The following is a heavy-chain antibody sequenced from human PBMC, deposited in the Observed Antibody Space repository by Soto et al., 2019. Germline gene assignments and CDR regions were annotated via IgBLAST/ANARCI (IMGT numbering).Heavy chain of an antibody. CDR1: GFTFSSYS. D-gene: IGHD6-19*01. CDR3: ARDHGSGWYDLGY. J-gene: IGHJ4*02. V-gene: IGHV3-21*01. CDR2: ISSRSSYI. Sequence: GGSLRLSCAASGFTFSSYSMNWVRQAPGKGLEWVSSISSRSSYIYYADSVKGRFTISRDNAKNSLYLQMNSLRAEDTAVYYCARDHGSGWYDLGYWGQGTLVTVSS.